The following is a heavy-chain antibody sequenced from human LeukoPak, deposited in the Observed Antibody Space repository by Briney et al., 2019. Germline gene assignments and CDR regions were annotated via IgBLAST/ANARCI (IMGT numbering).Heavy chain of an antibody. CDR1: GLTVSNHW. CDR3: YTSITDY. Sequence: PGGSLRLSCVASGLTVSNHWMSWVRQAPGKGLEWVGRIRSKIDGGATDYAAPVKGRFTISRDDSKNTLYLQINSLKIEDTAMYYCYTSITDYWGQGTLVTVSS. J-gene: IGHJ4*02. D-gene: IGHD2-21*01. V-gene: IGHV3-15*01. CDR2: IRSKIDGGAT.